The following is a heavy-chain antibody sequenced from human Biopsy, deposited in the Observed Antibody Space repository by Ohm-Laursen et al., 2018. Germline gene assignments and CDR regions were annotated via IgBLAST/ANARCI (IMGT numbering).Heavy chain of an antibody. CDR2: ITSRSGYK. CDR3: ASLGLVWFGELLSVPFGMDV. J-gene: IGHJ6*02. D-gene: IGHD3-10*01. V-gene: IGHV3-21*01. Sequence: SLRLSCAAVGFSFTSYTMNWVRQAPGKGLEWVSSITSRSGYKYYADSVTGRFTISRDNAKNSLYLQMNSLRAEDTAVYFCASLGLVWFGELLSVPFGMDVWGQGTTVTVSS. CDR1: GFSFTSYT.